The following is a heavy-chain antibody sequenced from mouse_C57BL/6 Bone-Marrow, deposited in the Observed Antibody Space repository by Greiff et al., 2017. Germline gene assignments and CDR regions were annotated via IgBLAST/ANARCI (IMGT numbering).Heavy chain of an antibody. J-gene: IGHJ4*01. CDR1: GYSFTDYN. D-gene: IGHD2-1*01. CDR3: ARVDYGNFYYYAMDY. Sequence: VQLQQSGPELVKPGASVKISCKASGYSFTDYNMNWVKQSNGQSLEWIGVINPNYGTTSYNQKFKGKATLTVDQSSSTAYMQLNSLTSEDSAVSYCARVDYGNFYYYAMDYWGQGTSVTVSS. V-gene: IGHV1-39*01. CDR2: INPNYGTT.